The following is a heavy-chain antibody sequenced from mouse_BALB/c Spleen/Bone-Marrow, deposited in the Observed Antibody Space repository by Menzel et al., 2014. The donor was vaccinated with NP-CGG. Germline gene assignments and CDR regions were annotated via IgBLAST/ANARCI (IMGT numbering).Heavy chain of an antibody. J-gene: IGHJ3*01. CDR3: GGQDGYYGGFAY. CDR1: GYSFTGYF. V-gene: IGHV1-37*01. D-gene: IGHD2-3*01. CDR2: INPYNGDT. Sequence: EVQRVESGPELVKPGASVKISCKASGYSFTGYFMNWVKQSHGKSLEWIGRINPYNGDTFYNQKFKGKATLTVDKSSSTAHMELLSLTSEDSAVYYCGGQDGYYGGFAYWGQGTLVTVSA.